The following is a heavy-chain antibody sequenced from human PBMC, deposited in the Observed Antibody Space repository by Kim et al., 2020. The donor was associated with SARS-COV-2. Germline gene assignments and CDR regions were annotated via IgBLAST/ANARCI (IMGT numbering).Heavy chain of an antibody. CDR1: GFTVSSYD. V-gene: IGHV3-53*01. CDR2: INSGGST. Sequence: GGSLRLSCAASGFTVSSYDMNWVRQAPGKGLEWVSAINSGGSTYYADSAKGRFTISRDNSKNTLFLQMNSLRAEDTAVYYCARMHSRSGSWAYDYYGLD. CDR3: ARMHSRSGSWAYDYYGLD. D-gene: IGHD6-13*01. J-gene: IGHJ6*01.